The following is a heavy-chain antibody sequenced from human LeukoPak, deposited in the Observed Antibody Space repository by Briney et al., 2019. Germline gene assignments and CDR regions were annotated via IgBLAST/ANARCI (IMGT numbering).Heavy chain of an antibody. D-gene: IGHD3-9*01. CDR1: GGSFSGYY. CDR3: ARGPDDDILTGYYRFDP. J-gene: IGHJ5*02. V-gene: IGHV4-34*01. CDR2: INHSEST. Sequence: SETLSLTCAVYGGSFSGYYWSWIRQPPGKGLEWIGEINHSESTNYNPSLKSRVTISVDTSKNQFSLKLSSVTAADTAVYYCARGPDDDILTGYYRFDPWGQGTLVTVSS.